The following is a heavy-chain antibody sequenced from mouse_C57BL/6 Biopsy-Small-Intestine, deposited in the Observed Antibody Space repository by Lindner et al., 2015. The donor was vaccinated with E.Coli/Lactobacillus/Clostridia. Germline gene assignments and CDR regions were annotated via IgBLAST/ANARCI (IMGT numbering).Heavy chain of an antibody. D-gene: IGHD1-1*01. CDR1: GFTFSDYG. CDR2: ISSGSVTI. Sequence: VQLQESGGGLVKPGGSLKLSCAASGFTFSDYGIHWVRQAPEKGLEWVAFISSGSVTIHYADTVKGRFTISRDNAKNTLFLQMTSLRSEDTAMYYCARKAFYYGSDSFYFDVWGTGTPVTVSS. V-gene: IGHV5-17*01. CDR3: ARKAFYYGSDSFYFDV. J-gene: IGHJ1*03.